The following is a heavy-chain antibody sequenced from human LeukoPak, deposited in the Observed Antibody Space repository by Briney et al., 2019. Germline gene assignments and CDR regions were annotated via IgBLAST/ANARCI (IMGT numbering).Heavy chain of an antibody. J-gene: IGHJ4*02. V-gene: IGHV2-70*04. CDR3: ARTPIDTSVTYFDY. CDR1: GFSLSTYGVR. Sequence: SGPTLVNPTQTLTLTCTFSGFSLSTYGVRVSWIRQPPGKALEWLARIDWDDDKVYSRSLEPRLTISKGTSKNEVVLTVTDVDPVDTATYFCARTPIDTSVTYFDYWGPGALVTVSS. D-gene: IGHD1-26*01. CDR2: IDWDDDK.